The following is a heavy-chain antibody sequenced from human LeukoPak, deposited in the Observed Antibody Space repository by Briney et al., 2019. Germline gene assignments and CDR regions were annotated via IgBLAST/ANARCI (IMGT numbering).Heavy chain of an antibody. CDR1: ASTLAINA. Sequence: PGGSRRPSLPPVASTLAINARGWAGRPQGRGLRWVSAISGIGGSTYYADSVKGRFTISRDNSKNTLYLQMNSLRAEDTAVYYCAKASSGYYSWYFDYWGQGTLVTVSS. J-gene: IGHJ4*02. V-gene: IGHV3-23*01. CDR3: AKASSGYYSWYFDY. CDR2: ISGIGGST. D-gene: IGHD3-22*01.